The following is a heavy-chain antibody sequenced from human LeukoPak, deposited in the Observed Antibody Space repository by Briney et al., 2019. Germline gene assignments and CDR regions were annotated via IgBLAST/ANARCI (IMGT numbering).Heavy chain of an antibody. CDR2: IKTDGYDK. CDR1: RFTFSSYW. J-gene: IGHJ4*02. CDR3: ARALYNHGWFPDYFDY. V-gene: IGHV3-7*01. D-gene: IGHD6-19*01. Sequence: GESLRLSCAASRFTFSSYWMSWVRQAPGKGLEWVANIKTDGYDKYYVDSLKGRFTISRDNAENSLYLQMDSLGAEDTAVYYCARALYNHGWFPDYFDYWGQGTLVTVSS.